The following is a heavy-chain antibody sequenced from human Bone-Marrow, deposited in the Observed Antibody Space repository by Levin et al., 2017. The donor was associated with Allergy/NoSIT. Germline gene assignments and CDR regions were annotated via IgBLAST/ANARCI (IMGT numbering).Heavy chain of an antibody. V-gene: IGHV4-30-4*01. CDR1: GDSIGTSDYF. CDR3: ARAILGVTGGDY. J-gene: IGHJ4*02. CDR2: IYYSGST. D-gene: IGHD1-26*01. Sequence: PSETLSLTCTVSGDSIGTSDYFWSWIRQPPGKGLEWIGYIYYSGSTYYNPSLKSRVTISIDTSKNQFSLKLSSVTAADTAMYYCARAILGVTGGDYWGQGTLVTVSS.